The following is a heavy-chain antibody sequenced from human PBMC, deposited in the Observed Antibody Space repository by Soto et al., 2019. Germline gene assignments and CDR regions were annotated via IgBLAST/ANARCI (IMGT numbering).Heavy chain of an antibody. CDR1: GFSLSTSGVS. J-gene: IGHJ4*02. V-gene: IGHV2-5*02. Sequence: QITLKESGPTLVKPTQTLTLTCTFSGFSLSTSGVSVGWIRHPPGKALDWLALIYWDDDKLYSPSLKSRLTITKDTSKNQVVLTMTNMDPVDTATYYCARAGYSSGWYYFDYWGQGTLVTVSS. D-gene: IGHD6-19*01. CDR3: ARAGYSSGWYYFDY. CDR2: IYWDDDK.